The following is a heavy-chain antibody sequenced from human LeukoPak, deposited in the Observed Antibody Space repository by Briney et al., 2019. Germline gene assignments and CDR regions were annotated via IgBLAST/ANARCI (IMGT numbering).Heavy chain of an antibody. V-gene: IGHV3-33*08. Sequence: GGSLRLSCAASGFTFGNYAMSWVRQAPGKGLEWVAVIWYDGSNIYYADSVKGRFTISRDNSKNTLYLQMNSLRAEDTALYYCARARNDYDSNGFSVLDYWGQGTLVTVSS. CDR2: IWYDGSNI. J-gene: IGHJ4*02. CDR3: ARARNDYDSNGFSVLDY. CDR1: GFTFGNYA. D-gene: IGHD3-22*01.